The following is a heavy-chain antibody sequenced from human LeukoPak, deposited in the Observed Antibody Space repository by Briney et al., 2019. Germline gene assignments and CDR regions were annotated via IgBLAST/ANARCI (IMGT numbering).Heavy chain of an antibody. CDR2: ISWNSGNI. J-gene: IGHJ4*02. D-gene: IGHD1-26*01. CDR3: AKDIGADSGSYGYYFDY. CDR1: GFTFDDYA. V-gene: IGHV3-9*03. Sequence: GRSLRLSCAASGFTFDDYAMHWVRQAPGKGLEWVSGISWNSGNIVYADSVKGRFTISRDNAKNSLYLQMNSLRAEDMALYYCAKDIGADSGSYGYYFDYWGQGTLVTVSS.